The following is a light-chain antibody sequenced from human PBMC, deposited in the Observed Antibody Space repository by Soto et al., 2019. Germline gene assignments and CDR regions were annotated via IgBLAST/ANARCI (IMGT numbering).Light chain of an antibody. CDR1: QSVLSSANNKNY. V-gene: IGKV4-1*01. CDR3: QQYHTGPIT. Sequence: DFVMTQSPDSLAVSLGERATINCKSSQSVLSSANNKNYLAWYKHKPGQPPKLLIYWASTRESGVPDRFSGSGSGTDFALTVSSLQAKDVAAYYCQQYHTGPITFGQGTRLEIK. CDR2: WAS. J-gene: IGKJ5*01.